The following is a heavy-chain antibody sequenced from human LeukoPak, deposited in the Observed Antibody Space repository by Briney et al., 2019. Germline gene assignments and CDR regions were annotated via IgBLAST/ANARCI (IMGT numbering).Heavy chain of an antibody. CDR1: GLTFSSYS. Sequence: GGSLRLSCEASGLTFSSYSMSWVRQAPGKGLQWVSAITGDGTTTYYADSVKGRFTISGDNSKNMLYLQMSSLRAEDTAVYYCAKMQGYFDYWGQGTLVPVSS. J-gene: IGHJ4*02. CDR3: AKMQGYFDY. V-gene: IGHV3-23*01. CDR2: ITGDGTTT.